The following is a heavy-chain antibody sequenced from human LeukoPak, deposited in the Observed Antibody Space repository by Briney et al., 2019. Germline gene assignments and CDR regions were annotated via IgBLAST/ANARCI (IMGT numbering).Heavy chain of an antibody. CDR2: ISYDGSNK. V-gene: IGHV3-30*18. CDR1: GFTFSSYG. Sequence: GGSLRLSCAASGFTFSSYGMHWVRQAPGKGLEWVAVISYDGSNKYYADSVKGRFTISRDNSKNTLYLQMDSLRAEDTAVYYCAKDRAMALDYWGQGTLVTVSS. CDR3: AKDRAMALDY. J-gene: IGHJ4*02. D-gene: IGHD5-18*01.